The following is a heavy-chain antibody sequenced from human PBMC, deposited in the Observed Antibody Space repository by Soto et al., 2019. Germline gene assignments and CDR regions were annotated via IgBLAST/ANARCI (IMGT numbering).Heavy chain of an antibody. CDR1: GFTFSDYY. Sequence: CGCLRLSCVASGFTFSDYYMTWIRQAPGKGLEWVAYISSSGSGIYYPDSVKGRFTISRDNAKNSLYLQMSSLRAEDTAVYYCARAYSDAFDIWGQGTMVTV. CDR3: ARAYSDAFDI. D-gene: IGHD2-15*01. CDR2: ISSSGSGI. V-gene: IGHV3-11*01. J-gene: IGHJ3*02.